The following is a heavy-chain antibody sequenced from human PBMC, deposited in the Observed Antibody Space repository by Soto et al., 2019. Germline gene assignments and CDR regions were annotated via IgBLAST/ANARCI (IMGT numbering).Heavy chain of an antibody. J-gene: IGHJ4*02. CDR3: ARDFYQSSGYCEY. CDR2: ISAYSGNT. CDR1: GYTFSSYG. Sequence: QVQLVQSGAEVKKPGASVKVSCKAYGYTFSSYGLSWVRQAPGQGLEWMGWISAYSGNTVYTQRFKGRLTMATDTYTGTAYMELRSPRSDDTAVYYCARDFYQSSGYCEYWVQGTLVTVSS. V-gene: IGHV1-18*01. D-gene: IGHD3-22*01.